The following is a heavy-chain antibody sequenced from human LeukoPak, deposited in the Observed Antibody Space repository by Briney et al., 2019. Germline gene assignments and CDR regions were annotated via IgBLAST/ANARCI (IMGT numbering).Heavy chain of an antibody. J-gene: IGHJ6*04. Sequence: GGSLRLSCAASGGTFSGYEMNWVRQAPGKGLEWVSYISSSGSTIYYADSVSGGFIISGDNAKNSLYLQMNSLRAEDTAVYYCAELGITMIGGVWGKGTTVTISS. V-gene: IGHV3-48*03. D-gene: IGHD3-10*02. CDR2: ISSSGSTI. CDR3: AELGITMIGGV. CDR1: GGTFSGYE.